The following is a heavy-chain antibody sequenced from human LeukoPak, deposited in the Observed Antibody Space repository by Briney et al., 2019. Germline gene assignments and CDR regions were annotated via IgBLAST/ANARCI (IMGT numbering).Heavy chain of an antibody. CDR3: ARGHPGSYDAFDI. J-gene: IGHJ3*02. D-gene: IGHD1-14*01. Sequence: SETLSLSCAVYGGSFSGYYWIWIRQPPGKGLEWIGEINHSGSTNYNPSLKSRVTISVDTSKNQFSLKLSSVTAADTAVYYCARGHPGSYDAFDIWGQGTMVTVSS. CDR1: GGSFSGYY. CDR2: INHSGST. V-gene: IGHV4-34*01.